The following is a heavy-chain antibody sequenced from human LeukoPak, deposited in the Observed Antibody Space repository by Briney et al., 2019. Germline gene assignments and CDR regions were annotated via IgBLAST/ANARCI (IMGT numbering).Heavy chain of an antibody. Sequence: IYTTGSTNYHPSLKSRVTILVDTSKKQFSLQLSSVTAADTAVYYCAGDDFWSGYYAFFDYWGQGTLVTVSS. CDR3: AGDDFWSGYYAFFDY. CDR2: IYTTGST. V-gene: IGHV4-4*07. J-gene: IGHJ4*02. D-gene: IGHD3-3*01.